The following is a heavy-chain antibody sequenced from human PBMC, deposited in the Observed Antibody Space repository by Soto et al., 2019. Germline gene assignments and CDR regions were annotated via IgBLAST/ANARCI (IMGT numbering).Heavy chain of an antibody. CDR3: ANGHDNYFYSGMDV. V-gene: IGHV1-69*04. Sequence: VQLVQSGSEVKKPGSSVTVSCKTSGGTLRSFAISWVRQAPGQGLEWVGTFIPVVAMAKYGQNFQGRVINPADKATNTLFMELRNLRSEDMYIYYWANGHDNYFYSGMDVWGQGTTVTVSS. D-gene: IGHD1-1*01. CDR1: GGTLRSFA. J-gene: IGHJ6*02. CDR2: FIPVVAMA.